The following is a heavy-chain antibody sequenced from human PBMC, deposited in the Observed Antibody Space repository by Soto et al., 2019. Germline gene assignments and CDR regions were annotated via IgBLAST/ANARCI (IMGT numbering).Heavy chain of an antibody. J-gene: IGHJ4*02. Sequence: PEGSLRLSCVASGFNFGNFGRHWVRQAPGKGLEWLTVISNDENIKQDSVRGRFAIARDNSKNTLYLHLTSLRAEDTAIYYCARGLRGVLDCWGQGTLVTVSS. CDR2: ISNDENIK. D-gene: IGHD5-12*01. CDR3: ARGLRGVLDC. V-gene: IGHV3-33*01. CDR1: GFNFGNFG.